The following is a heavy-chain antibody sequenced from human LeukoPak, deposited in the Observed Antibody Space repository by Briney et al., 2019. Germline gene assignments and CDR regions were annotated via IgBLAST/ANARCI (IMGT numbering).Heavy chain of an antibody. CDR1: GGTFSNYA. J-gene: IGHJ4*02. V-gene: IGHV1-2*02. Sequence: ASVKVSCKASGGTFSNYAINWVRQAPGQGLEWMGWINPNSGGTNYAQKFQGRVTMTRDTSISTAYMELSRLRSDDTAVYYCARGYGYSSGWPDYWGQGTLVTVSS. CDR2: INPNSGGT. D-gene: IGHD6-19*01. CDR3: ARGYGYSSGWPDY.